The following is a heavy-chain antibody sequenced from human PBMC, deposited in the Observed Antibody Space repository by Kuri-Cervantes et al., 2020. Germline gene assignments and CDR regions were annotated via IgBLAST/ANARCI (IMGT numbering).Heavy chain of an antibody. CDR1: GGSVSSGSYY. V-gene: IGHV4-39*07. Sequence: SETLSLTCTVSGGSVSSGSYYWSWIRQPPGKGLEWIGSIYYSGSTYYNPSLKSRVTISVDTSKNQFSLRLSSVTAADTAVYYCASTIAVLGTYYFDNWGQGTLVTVSS. D-gene: IGHD6-19*01. J-gene: IGHJ4*02. CDR3: ASTIAVLGTYYFDN. CDR2: IYYSGST.